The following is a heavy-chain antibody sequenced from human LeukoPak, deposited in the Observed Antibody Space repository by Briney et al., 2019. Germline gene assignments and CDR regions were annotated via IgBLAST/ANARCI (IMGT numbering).Heavy chain of an antibody. CDR3: ARDTRGSGYDLGRYYYYYMDV. D-gene: IGHD5-12*01. J-gene: IGHJ6*03. Sequence: SETLSLTCTVSGGSISNYYWSWIRQPPGKGLEWIGYIYYSGSTNYNPSLKSRVTMSVDTSKNQFSLKLSSVTAADTAVYYCARDTRGSGYDLGRYYYYYMDVWGKGTTVTIPS. V-gene: IGHV4-59*12. CDR1: GGSISNYY. CDR2: IYYSGST.